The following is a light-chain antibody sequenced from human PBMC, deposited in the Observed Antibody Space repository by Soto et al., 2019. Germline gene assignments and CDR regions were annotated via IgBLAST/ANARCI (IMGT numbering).Light chain of an antibody. J-gene: IGLJ2*01. CDR2: EGS. CDR3: CSYAGSNV. Sequence: QSALTQPASVSGSPGQSITISCTGTSSDVGSYNLVSWYQQHPGKAPKLMIYEGSKRPSGVSNRFSGSKSGNTASLTISGLQAEDEADYYCCSYAGSNVFDGGTKLTVL. CDR1: SSDVGSYNL. V-gene: IGLV2-23*01.